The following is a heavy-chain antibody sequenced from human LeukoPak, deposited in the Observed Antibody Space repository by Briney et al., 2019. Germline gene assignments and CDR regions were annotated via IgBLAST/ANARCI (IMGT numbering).Heavy chain of an antibody. CDR1: GGTLSSYA. J-gene: IGHJ4*02. Sequence: SVKVSCKASGGTLSSYAISWVRQAPGQGLEWMGGIIPIFGTANYAQKFQGRVTITADESTSTAYMELSSLRSEDTAVYYCASQYYDSSGSLGFDYWGQGTLVTVSS. D-gene: IGHD3-22*01. CDR2: IIPIFGTA. CDR3: ASQYYDSSGSLGFDY. V-gene: IGHV1-69*13.